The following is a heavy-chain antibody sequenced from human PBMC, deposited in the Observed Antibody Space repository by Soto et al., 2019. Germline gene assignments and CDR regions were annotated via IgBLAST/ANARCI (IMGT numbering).Heavy chain of an antibody. CDR1: GGTFSSYA. V-gene: IGHV1-69*01. CDR2: IIPIFGTA. CDR3: ARAVAFQQWLNHFDY. J-gene: IGHJ4*02. Sequence: QVQLVQSGAEVKKPGSSVKVSCKASGGTFSSYAISWVRQAPGQGLEWMGGIIPIFGTANYAQKFQGRVMITADEPTSTAYMELSSLRSEDTAVYYWARAVAFQQWLNHFDYWGQGTLVTVSS. D-gene: IGHD6-19*01.